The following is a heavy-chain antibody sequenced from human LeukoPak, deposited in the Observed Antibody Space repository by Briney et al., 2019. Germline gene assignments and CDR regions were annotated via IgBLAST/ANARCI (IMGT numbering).Heavy chain of an antibody. CDR2: IRNDGRNN. V-gene: IGHV3-30*02. J-gene: IGHJ4*02. CDR1: GFTFSSYG. D-gene: IGHD4-11*01. Sequence: PGGSLRLSSAASGFTFSSYGMHWVRPAQSKGLGWVAFIRNDGRNNYYADSVKGRFTISRDNSKNTLYLQMNSLRAEDTAVYYCAKDYNNYGTLDYWGQGTLVTVSS. CDR3: AKDYNNYGTLDY.